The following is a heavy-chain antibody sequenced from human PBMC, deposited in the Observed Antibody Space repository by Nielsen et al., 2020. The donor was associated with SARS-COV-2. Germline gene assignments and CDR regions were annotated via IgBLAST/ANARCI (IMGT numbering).Heavy chain of an antibody. CDR2: IWHDGSKR. J-gene: IGHJ2*01. CDR1: GFTFSSYA. Sequence: GGSLRLSCAASGFTFSSYAIQWVRQAPGKGLEWVAVIWHDGSKRNYASSVEGRFTISRDNAENSLYLQMNSLRDEDTAVYYCARDQDGGAATSNWYFDLWGRGTLVIVSS. CDR3: ARDQDGGAATSNWYFDL. V-gene: IGHV3-33*08. D-gene: IGHD6-25*01.